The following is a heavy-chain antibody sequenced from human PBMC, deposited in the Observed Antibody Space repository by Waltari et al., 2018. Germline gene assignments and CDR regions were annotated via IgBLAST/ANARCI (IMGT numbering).Heavy chain of an antibody. V-gene: IGHV3-33*01. CDR1: GFSFSTSG. D-gene: IGHD6-6*01. CDR2: IWPEGSNR. CDR3: ARNIEDRHERAFDL. J-gene: IGHJ3*01. Sequence: QEQLVESGGGVVQPGTSLRLSCAASGFSFSTSGMHWVRPAPGKGLEWVAVIWPEGSNRDYIESVKGRFTISRDNSKNTLYLQMNSLRAEDTALYYCARNIEDRHERAFDLWGQGTMVTVSS.